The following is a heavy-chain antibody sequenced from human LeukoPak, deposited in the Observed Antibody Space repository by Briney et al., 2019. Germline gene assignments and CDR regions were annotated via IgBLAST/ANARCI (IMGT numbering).Heavy chain of an antibody. V-gene: IGHV3-7*01. CDR3: TRAIFGAYYFDY. J-gene: IGHJ4*02. CDR1: GYPFSSYA. CDR2: IKQDGSEK. D-gene: IGHD3-3*01. Sequence: GGSLRLSCVASGYPFSSYAMSWVRQAPGKGLEWVANIKQDGSEKYYVDSVKGRFTISRDNAKNSLYLQMNSLRAEDTAVYYCTRAIFGAYYFDYWGQGTLVTVSS.